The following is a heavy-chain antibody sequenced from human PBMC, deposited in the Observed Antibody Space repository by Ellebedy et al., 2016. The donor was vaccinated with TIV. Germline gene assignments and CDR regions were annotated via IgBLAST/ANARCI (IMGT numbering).Heavy chain of an antibody. Sequence: AASVKVSCKASGYTFTSYYMHWVRQAPGQGLEWMGIVNPNTGGTVYAQKFRGRVTMTRDTSTSTVYMELSSLTSEDMAVYYFARDRGDAVAANWGYFFDYWGQGTLVTVSS. V-gene: IGHV1-46*01. CDR2: VNPNTGGT. CDR1: GYTFTSYY. D-gene: IGHD6-19*01. CDR3: ARDRGDAVAANWGYFFDY. J-gene: IGHJ4*02.